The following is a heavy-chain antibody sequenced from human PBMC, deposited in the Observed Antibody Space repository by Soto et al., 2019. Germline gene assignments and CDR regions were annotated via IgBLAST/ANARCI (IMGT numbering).Heavy chain of an antibody. CDR3: ARDWGYGGNSGAFDI. D-gene: IGHD4-17*01. Sequence: ASVKVSCKSSGYTFTTYYMHWIRQAPGQGLEWMGWINPKSGGTKFAQKFQGRVSMTRDTSITIVYMELGRLRSDDTAVYYCARDWGYGGNSGAFDIWGQGTLVTVSS. CDR2: INPKSGGT. V-gene: IGHV1-2*02. J-gene: IGHJ3*02. CDR1: GYTFTTYY.